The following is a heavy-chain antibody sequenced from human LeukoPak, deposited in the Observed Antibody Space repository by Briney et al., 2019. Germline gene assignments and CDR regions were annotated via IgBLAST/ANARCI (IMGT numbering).Heavy chain of an antibody. D-gene: IGHD2-2*02. CDR2: IYHNGTR. J-gene: IGHJ6*02. CDR1: VVTISSDNW. V-gene: IGHV4-4*02. CDR3: ATAPILRGEGGEHYKYGMDV. Sequence: SETLSLTCAASVVTISSDNWWSWVRQSPGKGLEWIGEIYHNGTRNYNPSLKSRVTISADTFKNHFSLKLTSVTAADTAVYYCATAPILRGEGGEHYKYGMDVWGQGTTVIVSS.